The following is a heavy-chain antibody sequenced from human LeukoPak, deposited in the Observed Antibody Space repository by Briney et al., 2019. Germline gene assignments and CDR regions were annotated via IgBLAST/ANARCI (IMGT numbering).Heavy chain of an antibody. J-gene: IGHJ4*02. V-gene: IGHV3-21*01. D-gene: IGHD1-26*01. CDR1: GFTFSSYS. CDR2: ISSSSSCI. CDR3: ARWEDN. Sequence: RGFLRLSCAASGFTFSSYSMNWVRQAPGKGLEWVSSISSSSSCIYYADSVKGRFTISRDNAKNSLYLQMNSLRAEDTAVYYCARWEDNWGQGTLVTVSS.